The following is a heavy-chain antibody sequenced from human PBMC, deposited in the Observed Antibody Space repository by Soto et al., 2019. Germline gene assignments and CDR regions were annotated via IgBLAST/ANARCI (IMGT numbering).Heavy chain of an antibody. J-gene: IGHJ4*02. V-gene: IGHV4-59*08. CDR3: ARLWGWFGDY. CDR1: GGSISSYY. Sequence: QVQLQESGPGLVKPSETLSLTCTASGGSISSYYWGWIRQPPGKGLEWIGYIYYSGSTNYNPSLKSRVTIAVATSKNQFSLKLSSVTAADTAVYYCARLWGWFGDYWGQGTLGTVSS. D-gene: IGHD3-10*01. CDR2: IYYSGST.